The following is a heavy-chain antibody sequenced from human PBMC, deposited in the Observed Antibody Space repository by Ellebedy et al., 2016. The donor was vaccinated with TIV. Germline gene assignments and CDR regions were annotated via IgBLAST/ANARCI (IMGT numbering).Heavy chain of an antibody. V-gene: IGHV4-59*08. CDR1: GGSISSYY. CDR3: ARFFNVETAMAQPPQNWFDP. CDR2: IYYSGST. J-gene: IGHJ5*02. D-gene: IGHD5-18*01. Sequence: MPGGSLRLSCTVSGGSISSYYWSWIRQPPGKGLEWIGYIYYSGSTNYNPSLKSRVTISVDTSKNQFSLKLSSVTASDTAVYYWARFFNVETAMAQPPQNWFDPWGQGTLVTVSS.